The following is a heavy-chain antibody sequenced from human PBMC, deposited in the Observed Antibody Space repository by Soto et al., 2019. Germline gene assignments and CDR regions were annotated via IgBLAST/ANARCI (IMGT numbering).Heavy chain of an antibody. CDR2: ISGSGGST. CDR1: GFTFSSYA. V-gene: IGHV3-23*01. Sequence: EVQLLESGGGLVQPGGSLRLSCAASGFTFSSYAMSWVRQAPGKGLEWVSAISGSGGSTYYADSVKGGFTISRDNSKNTLYLQMNSLRAEDTAVYYCAKDQGEVAGFYYYYGMDVWGQGTTVTVSS. J-gene: IGHJ6*02. CDR3: AKDQGEVAGFYYYYGMDV. D-gene: IGHD6-19*01.